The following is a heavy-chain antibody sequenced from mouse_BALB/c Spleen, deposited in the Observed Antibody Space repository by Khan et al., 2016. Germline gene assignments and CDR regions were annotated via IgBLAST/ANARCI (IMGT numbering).Heavy chain of an antibody. CDR2: INPGSSTI. J-gene: IGHJ4*01. V-gene: IGHV4-2*02. CDR3: ARLGGYDAMDY. CDR1: GFDFSRYW. Sequence: EVKLLESGGGLVQPGGSLNLSCAASGFDFSRYWMSWARQAPGKGQEWIGEINPGSSTINYTPSLKDKFIISRDNAKNTLYLQMSKVRSEDTALYYCARLGGYDAMDYWGQETSVTVSS.